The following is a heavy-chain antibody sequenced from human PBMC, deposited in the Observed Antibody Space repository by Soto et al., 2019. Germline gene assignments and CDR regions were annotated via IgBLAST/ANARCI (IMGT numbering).Heavy chain of an antibody. Sequence: QVQLVQSGAEVKEPGDSVRVSCEASGYTFTAYHIHWVRQAPGQGLEWMGWINPKFGDTTYAQDFQGRVSMTRYMSISTVYMELSRLTSDDTAIYYCARNMDYYYGRGSGNGHGVWGQGTTVTVFS. CDR3: ARNMDYYYGRGSGNGHGV. D-gene: IGHD3-10*02. J-gene: IGHJ6*02. V-gene: IGHV1-2*02. CDR1: GYTFTAYH. CDR2: INPKFGDT.